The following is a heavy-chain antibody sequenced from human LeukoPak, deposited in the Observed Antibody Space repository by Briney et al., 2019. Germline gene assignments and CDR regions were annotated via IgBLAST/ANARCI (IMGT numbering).Heavy chain of an antibody. CDR3: ARHPEEGTMVRGLTYYHYYMDV. CDR2: INHSGST. Sequence: SETLSLTCAVSGGSFDIYYWMWIRQPPGKGLEWIGQINHSGSTNYNPSLKSRVTISVDTSKKQFSLKLSSVTAADTAVYYCARHPEEGTMVRGLTYYHYYMDVWGKGTTVTISS. D-gene: IGHD3-10*01. CDR1: GGSFDIYY. J-gene: IGHJ6*03. V-gene: IGHV4-34*01.